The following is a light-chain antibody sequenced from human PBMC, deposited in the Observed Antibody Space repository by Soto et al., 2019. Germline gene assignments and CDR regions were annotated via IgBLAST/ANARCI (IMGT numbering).Light chain of an antibody. CDR3: QQYNSYST. V-gene: IGKV1-5*03. CDR1: QSISTW. Sequence: DIPMTQSPSTLSASVGDRVTITCRASQSISTWLAWYQQKPGKAPNLLIYKASSLESGVPSRFSGSGSGTEFTLTISSLQPDDFATYYCQQYNSYSTLGQGTKLEIK. CDR2: KAS. J-gene: IGKJ2*01.